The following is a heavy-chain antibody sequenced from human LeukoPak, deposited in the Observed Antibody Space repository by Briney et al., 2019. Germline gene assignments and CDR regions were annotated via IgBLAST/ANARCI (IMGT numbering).Heavy chain of an antibody. V-gene: IGHV4-34*01. Sequence: SETLSLTCAVYGGSFSGYYWNWIRQPPGKGLEWIGEINHSGSTNYNPSLKSRVTISVDTSKNQFSLKLSSVTAADTAVYYCARFLKAAAYYFDYWGQGTLVTVSS. CDR1: GGSFSGYY. J-gene: IGHJ4*02. D-gene: IGHD6-13*01. CDR2: INHSGST. CDR3: ARFLKAAAYYFDY.